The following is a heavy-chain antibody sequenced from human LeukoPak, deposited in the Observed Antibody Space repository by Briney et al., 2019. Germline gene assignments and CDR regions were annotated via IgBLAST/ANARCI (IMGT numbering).Heavy chain of an antibody. CDR3: ARDRNDPPTDYYYMDV. CDR2: VRYDETNK. Sequence: PGGSLRLSCAASGFTFDNYGMHWVRQAPGKGLEWVAFVRYDETNKYYVDSVKGRFTISRDNSKNTLYLQMNSLRAEDTAVYYCARDRNDPPTDYYYMDVWGKGTTVTVSS. J-gene: IGHJ6*03. D-gene: IGHD1-1*01. CDR1: GFTFDNYG. V-gene: IGHV3-30*02.